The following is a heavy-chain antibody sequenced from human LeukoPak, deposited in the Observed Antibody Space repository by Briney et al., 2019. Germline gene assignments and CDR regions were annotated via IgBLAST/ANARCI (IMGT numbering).Heavy chain of an antibody. D-gene: IGHD2-21*02. V-gene: IGHV3-30*18. CDR1: GFTFSSYG. CDR3: AKDLIAYCGGDCCTDY. CDR2: ISYDGSNK. Sequence: GGSLRLSCAASGFTFSSYGMHWVRQAPGKGLEWVAVISYDGSNKYYADSVKGRFTISRDNSKNTLYLQMNSLRAEDTAVYHCAKDLIAYCGGDCCTDYWGQGTLVTVSS. J-gene: IGHJ4*02.